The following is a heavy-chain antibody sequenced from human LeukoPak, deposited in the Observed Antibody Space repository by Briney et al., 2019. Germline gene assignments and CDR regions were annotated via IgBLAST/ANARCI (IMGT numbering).Heavy chain of an antibody. CDR2: IKQDGSEK. CDR1: GFTFSSYW. CDR3: ARESPSLGNDGYDTTYYYYYYYMDV. J-gene: IGHJ6*03. D-gene: IGHD5-12*01. V-gene: IGHV3-7*01. Sequence: PGGSLRLSCAASGFTFSSYWMSWVRQAPGKGLEWVANIKQDGSEKYYVDSVKGRFTISRDNAKNSLYLQMNSLRAEDTAVYYCARESPSLGNDGYDTTYYYYYYYMDVWGKGTTVTVSS.